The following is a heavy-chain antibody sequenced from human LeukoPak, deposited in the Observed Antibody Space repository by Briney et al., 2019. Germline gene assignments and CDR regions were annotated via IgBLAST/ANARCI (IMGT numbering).Heavy chain of an antibody. D-gene: IGHD5-12*01. CDR2: IYSGGGT. CDR3: ARDVGYSSDDFT. Sequence: GGSLRLSCAASGFTVSSTYMSWARQAPGKGLQWVSVIYSGGGTYYAASVKGRFAISRDNSNNTVFLQMNNLRAEDTAVYYCARDVGYSSDDFTWGQGVLVIVSS. CDR1: GFTVSSTY. V-gene: IGHV3-66*01. J-gene: IGHJ5*02.